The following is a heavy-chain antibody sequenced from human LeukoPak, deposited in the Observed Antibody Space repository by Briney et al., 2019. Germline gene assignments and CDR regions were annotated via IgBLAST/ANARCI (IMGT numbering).Heavy chain of an antibody. J-gene: IGHJ4*02. Sequence: GGSLRLSCAASGFTFSSYSMNWVRQAPGKGLEWVSSISSSSSYIYYADSVKGRFTISRDNAENSLYLQMNSLRAEDTAVYYCARVSGSTRTRIFDYWGQGTLVTVSS. CDR2: ISSSSSYI. V-gene: IGHV3-21*01. CDR3: ARVSGSTRTRIFDY. D-gene: IGHD1-26*01. CDR1: GFTFSSYS.